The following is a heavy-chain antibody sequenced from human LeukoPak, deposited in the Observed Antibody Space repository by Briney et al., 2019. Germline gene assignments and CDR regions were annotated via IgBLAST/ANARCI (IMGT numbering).Heavy chain of an antibody. J-gene: IGHJ4*02. CDR3: AKGSYYDSSGSFYFDY. CDR1: GFTFSSYA. Sequence: PGGSLRLSCAAYGFTFSSYAMSWVRQAPGKGLEWVSGISGSGDNTYYADSVKGRFTISRDNSKSTLYVQVNSLGTEDTAAYYCAKGSYYDSSGSFYFDYWGQGTLVTVSS. CDR2: ISGSGDNT. D-gene: IGHD3-22*01. V-gene: IGHV3-23*01.